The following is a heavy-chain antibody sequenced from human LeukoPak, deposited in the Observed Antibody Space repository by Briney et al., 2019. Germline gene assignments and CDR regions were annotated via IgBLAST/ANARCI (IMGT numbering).Heavy chain of an antibody. CDR2: ISNDGRNK. D-gene: IGHD2-8*01. Sequence: GGSLRLTCAASGFTVTSNHMSWVRQAPGKGLEWVAVISNDGRNKIYADSVKGRFTISRDNSKNTLFLQMNSLRTEDTAVYYCARDPMADFDYWGQGTLVTVSS. V-gene: IGHV3-30*03. CDR3: ARDPMADFDY. CDR1: GFTVTSNH. J-gene: IGHJ4*02.